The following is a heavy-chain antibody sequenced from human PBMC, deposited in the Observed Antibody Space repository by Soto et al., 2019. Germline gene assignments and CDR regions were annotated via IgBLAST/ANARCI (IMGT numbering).Heavy chain of an antibody. CDR2: IIPILGIA. CDR1: GGTFSSYT. CDR3: ARVQYSSSWSWFVP. D-gene: IGHD6-13*01. J-gene: IGHJ5*02. Sequence: QVQLVQSGAEVKKPGSSVKVSCKASGGTFSSYTISWVRQAPGQGLEWMGRIIPILGIANYAQKFQGRVTITADKSTSTAYMELSSLRSEDTAVYYCARVQYSSSWSWFVPWGQGTLVTVSS. V-gene: IGHV1-69*02.